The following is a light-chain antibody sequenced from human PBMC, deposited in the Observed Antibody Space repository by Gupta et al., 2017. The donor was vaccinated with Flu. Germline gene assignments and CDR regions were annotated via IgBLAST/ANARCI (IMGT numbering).Light chain of an antibody. CDR2: DAY. Sequence: EIVMTQSPATLSVSPGERATLSCRASQSIGYNLAWDQQNPGQAPRLLIYDAYTRAKGVSARFSGSGSGTEFTLTSSSLQSEDFAIYDCHQYNLRLFGGGTKVEI. CDR1: QSIGYN. CDR3: HQYNLRL. J-gene: IGKJ4*01. V-gene: IGKV3-15*01.